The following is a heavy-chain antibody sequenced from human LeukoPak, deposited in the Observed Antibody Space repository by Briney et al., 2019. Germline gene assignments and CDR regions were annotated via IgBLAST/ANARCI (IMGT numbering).Heavy chain of an antibody. CDR2: FDPEDGET. J-gene: IGHJ4*02. Sequence: ASVKVSCKVSGYTLTKLSMHWVRQAPGKGLEWMGGFDPEDGETIYAQKFQGRVTMTEDTSTDTAYMELSSLRSEDTAVYYCATAILESHLLGFDYWGQGTLVTVSS. CDR1: GYTLTKLS. D-gene: IGHD1-1*01. CDR3: ATAILESHLLGFDY. V-gene: IGHV1-24*01.